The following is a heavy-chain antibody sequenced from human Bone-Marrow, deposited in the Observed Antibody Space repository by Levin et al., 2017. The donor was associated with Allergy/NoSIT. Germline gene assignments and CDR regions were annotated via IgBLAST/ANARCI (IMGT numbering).Heavy chain of an antibody. CDR1: GYTINSYW. D-gene: IGHD1-1*01. V-gene: IGHV5-51*01. CDR3: ARWGGLSRERGFDF. CDR2: IYPDDSDV. Sequence: GESLKISCQASGYTINSYWIAWVRHLPDKGLEWMAIIYPDDSDVRYNPSFEGQVIVSADKTIKTAYLQWSSLTASDSGTYYCARWGGLSRERGFDFWGQGTLVTVS. J-gene: IGHJ5*01.